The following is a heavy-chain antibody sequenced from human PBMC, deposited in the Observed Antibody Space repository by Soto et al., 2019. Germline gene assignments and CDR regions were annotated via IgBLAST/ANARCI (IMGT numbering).Heavy chain of an antibody. V-gene: IGHV5-51*03. CDR1: GYSFSTYW. Sequence: PGESLKISCKGSGYSFSTYWIGWVRQMPGKGLEWMGIIYPSDSETRYSPSFQGQVTISVDKSLTTAYLQWNSLKASDTAKYYCARRRAWNDAFDFWGQGTLVTVSS. CDR2: IYPSDSET. D-gene: IGHD1-1*01. J-gene: IGHJ4*02. CDR3: ARRRAWNDAFDF.